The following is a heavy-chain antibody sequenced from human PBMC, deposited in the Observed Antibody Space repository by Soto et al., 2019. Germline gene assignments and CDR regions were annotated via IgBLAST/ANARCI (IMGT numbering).Heavy chain of an antibody. J-gene: IGHJ6*02. V-gene: IGHV4-39*01. Sequence: SETLSLTCTVSGGSISSSSYYWGWIRQPPGKGLEWIGSIYYSGSTYYNPSLKSRVTISVDTSKNQFSLKLSSVIAADTAVYYCARLYGSGSYYNYYYYGMDVWGQGTTVTVSS. CDR2: IYYSGST. CDR3: ARLYGSGSYYNYYYYGMDV. CDR1: GGSISSSSYY. D-gene: IGHD3-10*01.